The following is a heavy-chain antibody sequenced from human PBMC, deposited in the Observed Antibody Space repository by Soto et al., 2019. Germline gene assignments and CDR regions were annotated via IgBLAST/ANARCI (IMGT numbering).Heavy chain of an antibody. CDR1: GGTFSNYA. Sequence: QVQLVQSGAEVKKPGSSVKVSCKASGGTFSNYAITWVRQAPGQGLEWVGRLIPIFGTTNVAQKFQGRVTITADESTTTANMELSGLRSDDTAVYYCAKDGGADGYFGNWLDPWGQGTLVTVS. D-gene: IGHD5-12*01. V-gene: IGHV1-69*15. J-gene: IGHJ5*02. CDR3: AKDGGADGYFGNWLDP. CDR2: LIPIFGTT.